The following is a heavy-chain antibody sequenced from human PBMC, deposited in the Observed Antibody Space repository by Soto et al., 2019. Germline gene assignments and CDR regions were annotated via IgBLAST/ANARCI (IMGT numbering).Heavy chain of an antibody. CDR1: GFTLKDCA. J-gene: IGHJ4*02. Sequence: EVQLVESGGGFAQPGGSLTLSCSTSGFTLKDCAIRWVRQAPGKGLEWVSGISGSGGATYYTDSVEGRFTISKDYSKNTVSLQMIGLRVDDTAVYYCARTRTAFYRSYFDSWGQGALVTVSS. CDR2: ISGSGGAT. V-gene: IGHV3-23*04. D-gene: IGHD3-16*02. CDR3: ARTRTAFYRSYFDS.